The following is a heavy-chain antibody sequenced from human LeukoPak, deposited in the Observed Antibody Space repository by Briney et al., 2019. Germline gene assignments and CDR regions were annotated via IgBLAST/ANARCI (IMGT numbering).Heavy chain of an antibody. J-gene: IGHJ4*02. CDR3: TTDYDILTGYQIDY. D-gene: IGHD3-9*01. CDR1: GFTFSNAW. Sequence: GGSLRLSCAASGFTFSNAWMSWVRQAPGKGLEWVGRIKSKTDGGTTDYAAPVKGRFTISRDDSKNTLYLQMNSLKTEDTAVYYCTTDYDILTGYQIDYWGQGTLVTVSS. V-gene: IGHV3-15*01. CDR2: IKSKTDGGTT.